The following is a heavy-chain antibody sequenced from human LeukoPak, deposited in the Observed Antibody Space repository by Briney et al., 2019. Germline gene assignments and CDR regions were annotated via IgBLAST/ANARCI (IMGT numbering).Heavy chain of an antibody. CDR2: ISPRSSYI. Sequence: PGGSLRLSCAASGFTFSSYSMTWVRQAPGKGLEWVSSISPRSSYIYFADSLKGRFTISRDNTKSSLYLQMNSLRAEDTAVYYCAKDRGSGVVVAANDAFDIWGQGTMVTVSS. D-gene: IGHD2-15*01. J-gene: IGHJ3*02. CDR3: AKDRGSGVVVAANDAFDI. V-gene: IGHV3-21*01. CDR1: GFTFSSYS.